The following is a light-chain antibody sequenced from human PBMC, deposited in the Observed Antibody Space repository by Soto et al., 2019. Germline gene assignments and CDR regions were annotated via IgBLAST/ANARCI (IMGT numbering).Light chain of an antibody. Sequence: DIQMTQSPSTLSASVGDRVTITCRASQSITPWLAWYQQRPGKVPKLLIYQASSLESGVPLRFSGSASGTEFTLTITRLEPEDSAMYYCQQYGSSGGITFGHGTRLEIK. CDR1: QSITPW. V-gene: IGKV1-5*03. J-gene: IGKJ5*01. CDR3: QQYGSSGGIT. CDR2: QAS.